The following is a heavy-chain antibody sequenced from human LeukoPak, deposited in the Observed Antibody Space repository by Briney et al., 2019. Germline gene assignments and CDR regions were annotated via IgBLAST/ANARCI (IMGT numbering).Heavy chain of an antibody. CDR1: GFTFSSYV. CDR2: ISDSGGRT. V-gene: IGHV3-23*01. D-gene: IGHD3-16*01. J-gene: IGHJ6*03. Sequence: GGSLRLSCAASGFTFSSYVMNWVRQAPGKGLEWVSSISDSGGRTYYADSVKGRFTISRDNSKNTLYLQMNSLRAEDTAVYYCARVRRLTYYYYYMDVWGKGTTVTISS. CDR3: ARVRRLTYYYYYMDV.